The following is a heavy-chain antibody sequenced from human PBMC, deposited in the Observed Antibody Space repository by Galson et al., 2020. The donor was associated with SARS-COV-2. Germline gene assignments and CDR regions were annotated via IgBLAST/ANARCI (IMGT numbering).Heavy chain of an antibody. CDR2: FYYCGRT. CDR3: ARGPYGDYIQYFL. D-gene: IGHD4-17*01. Sequence: SETLSLTCTVSGVSISSAGYYWSWIRQHPGEGLVWIGYFYYCGRTYYNQSLRSRLTISLDTSKNQFSLKLGSVTDADTAVYYCARGPYGDYIQYFLWVQGTMVTVSS. J-gene: IGHJ3*01. CDR1: GVSISSAGYY. V-gene: IGHV4-31*03.